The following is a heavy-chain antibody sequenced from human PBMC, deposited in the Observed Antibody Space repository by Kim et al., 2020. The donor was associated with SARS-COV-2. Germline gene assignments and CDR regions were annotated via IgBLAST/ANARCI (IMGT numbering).Heavy chain of an antibody. J-gene: IGHJ4*01. CDR1: GASLSSSSYF. D-gene: IGHD6-19*01. CDR3: ARAAIAVADAEFDF. CDR2: VSYLGNT. V-gene: IGHV4-39*01. Sequence: SETLSLTCPVSGASLSSSSYFWGWIRQPPGKGLEWIGRVSYLGNTYSSPSLKSRVAMSVDTSKNQFSLRLTSVTAADTADYYCARAAIAVADAEFDFWG.